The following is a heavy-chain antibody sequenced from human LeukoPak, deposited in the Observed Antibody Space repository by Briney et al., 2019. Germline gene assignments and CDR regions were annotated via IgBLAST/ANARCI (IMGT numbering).Heavy chain of an antibody. V-gene: IGHV3-23*01. CDR2: ICGSGGNT. D-gene: IGHD3-22*01. Sequence: PGGSLRLSCAASGFIFSSYGMSWVRQAPGKGLEWVPTICGSGGNTYYADPVKGRFTIARDNSTDYMYLQMSSLKAKDTADYYCAKPDSSDRRYCFDMGGGGPVVTVSS. CDR1: GFIFSSYG. J-gene: IGHJ3*02. CDR3: AKPDSSDRRYCFDM.